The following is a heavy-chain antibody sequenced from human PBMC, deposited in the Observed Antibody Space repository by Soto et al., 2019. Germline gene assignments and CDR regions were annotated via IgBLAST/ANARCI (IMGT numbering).Heavy chain of an antibody. J-gene: IGHJ3*02. D-gene: IGHD5-12*01. CDR2: IYYSGST. V-gene: IGHV4-30-4*01. CDR3: AREGPRGVATTGSGAFDI. Sequence: SETLSLTCTVSGGSISSGDYYWSWIRQPPGKGLEWIGYIYYSGSTYYNPSLKSRVTISVDTSKNQFSLKLTSVTAADTAVYYCAREGPRGVATTGSGAFDIWGQGTMVTVSS. CDR1: GGSISSGDYY.